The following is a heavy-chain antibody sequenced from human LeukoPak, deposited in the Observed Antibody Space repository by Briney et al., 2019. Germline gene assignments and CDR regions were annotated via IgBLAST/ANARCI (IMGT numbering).Heavy chain of an antibody. CDR1: GFTFSTYS. J-gene: IGHJ6*03. CDR3: ARVLRYCSGGNCYSGGLGYMDV. CDR2: ISSNSTYI. D-gene: IGHD2-15*01. Sequence: PGGSLRLSCAASGFTFSTYSMNWVRQAPGKGLEWVSSISSNSTYIYYADSVKGRFTISRDNAKNSLFLQMNSLRAEDTAVYYCARVLRYCSGGNCYSGGLGYMDVWGKGTTVTISS. V-gene: IGHV3-21*04.